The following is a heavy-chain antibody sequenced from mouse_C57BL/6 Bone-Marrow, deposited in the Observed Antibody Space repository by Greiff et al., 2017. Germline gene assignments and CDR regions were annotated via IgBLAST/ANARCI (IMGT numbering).Heavy chain of an antibody. CDR3: ATYYYGSSYFAY. CDR1: GYTFTSYW. D-gene: IGHD1-1*01. CDR2: IHPNSGST. J-gene: IGHJ3*01. Sequence: VQLQQPGAELVKPGASVKLSCKASGYTFTSYWMHWVKQRPGQGLEWIGMIHPNSGSTNYNEKFKSKATLTVDKSSSTAYMQLSSQTSEDSAVYYCATYYYGSSYFAYWGQGTLVTVSA. V-gene: IGHV1-64*01.